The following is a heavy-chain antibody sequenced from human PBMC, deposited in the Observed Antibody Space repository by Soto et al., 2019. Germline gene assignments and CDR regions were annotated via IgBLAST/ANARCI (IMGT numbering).Heavy chain of an antibody. J-gene: IGHJ4*02. CDR2: IYYSGST. CDR3: ARVPIDRSGYSHGFDY. Sequence: QVQLQESGPGLVKPSQTLSLTCTVSGGSISSGGYYWSWIRQHAGKGLEWIGYIYYSGSTYYNPSLKSRVTISVDTSKNQFSLKVSSVTAADTAVYYCARVPIDRSGYSHGFDYWGQGTLVTVSS. D-gene: IGHD3-22*01. CDR1: GGSISSGGYY. V-gene: IGHV4-31*03.